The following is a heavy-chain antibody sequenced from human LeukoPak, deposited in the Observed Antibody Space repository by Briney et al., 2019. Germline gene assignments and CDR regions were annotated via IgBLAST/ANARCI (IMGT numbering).Heavy chain of an antibody. CDR1: GFTFSSYG. J-gene: IGHJ3*02. V-gene: IGHV3-30*02. CDR3: AKDRMYYDFWSGYSVDAFDI. Sequence: GGSLRLSCAASGFTFSSYGMHWVRQAPGKGLEWVAFIRYDGSNKYYADSVKGRFTISRDNSKNTLYLQMNSLRAEDTAVYYCAKDRMYYDFWSGYSVDAFDIWGQGTMVTVFS. D-gene: IGHD3-3*01. CDR2: IRYDGSNK.